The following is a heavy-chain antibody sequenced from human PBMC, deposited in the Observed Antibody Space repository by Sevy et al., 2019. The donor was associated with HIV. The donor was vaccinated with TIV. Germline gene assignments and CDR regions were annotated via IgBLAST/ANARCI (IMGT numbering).Heavy chain of an antibody. CDR3: ARYTIVVVPAAEYYFDY. Sequence: GESLKISCKGSGYTFSNYWIGWVRQMPGKGLEWMGVIYPGDSDTRYSPSFQGQVNISADKSNTTAYLQWSSLKTSDTAIYYCARYTIVVVPAAEYYFDYWGQGTLVTVSS. D-gene: IGHD2-2*01. V-gene: IGHV5-51*01. CDR2: IYPGDSDT. J-gene: IGHJ4*02. CDR1: GYTFSNYW.